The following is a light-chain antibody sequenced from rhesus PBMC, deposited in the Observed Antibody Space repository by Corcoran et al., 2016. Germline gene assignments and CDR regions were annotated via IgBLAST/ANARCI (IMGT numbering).Light chain of an antibody. CDR2: RTS. Sequence: DIQMTKSPSSLSASVGDRVTITCRASQDINIWLAWYQQKPGKAPKLLIYRTSKLEKGVPSRFSGSRAGTDLSLTISSLQPEDIATYYCQQHDNLPLTFGGGTKVEI. CDR1: QDINIW. V-gene: IGKV1-69*01. J-gene: IGKJ4*01. CDR3: QQHDNLPLT.